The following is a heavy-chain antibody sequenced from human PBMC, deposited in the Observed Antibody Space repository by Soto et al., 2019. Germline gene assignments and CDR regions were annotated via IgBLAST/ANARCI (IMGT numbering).Heavy chain of an antibody. Sequence: GGSLRLSCAASGFTFSSYVMSWVRQAPGKGLEWVSAISGTGSTYYADSVKGRFTISGDNSRNTLYLQMNSLRAEDTAVYYCAKPLRGPYYYGMDVWGQGTTVTVSS. D-gene: IGHD3-10*01. J-gene: IGHJ6*02. CDR3: AKPLRGPYYYGMDV. CDR1: GFTFSSYV. CDR2: ISGTGST. V-gene: IGHV3-23*01.